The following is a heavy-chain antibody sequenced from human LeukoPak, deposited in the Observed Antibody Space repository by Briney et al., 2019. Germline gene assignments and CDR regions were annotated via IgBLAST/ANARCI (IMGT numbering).Heavy chain of an antibody. J-gene: IGHJ5*02. D-gene: IGHD6-6*01. CDR1: GGSISSYY. CDR2: IYYSGST. Sequence: SETLSLTCTVSGGSISSYYWSWIRQPPGKGWEWIGYIYYSGSTNYNPSLKSRVTISVDTSKNQFSLKLSSVTAADTAVYYCARDRQYSSSLDWFDPWGQGTLVTVSS. V-gene: IGHV4-59*01. CDR3: ARDRQYSSSLDWFDP.